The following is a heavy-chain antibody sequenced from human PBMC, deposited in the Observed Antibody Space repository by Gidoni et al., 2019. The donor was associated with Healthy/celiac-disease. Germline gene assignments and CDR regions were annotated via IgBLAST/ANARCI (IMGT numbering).Heavy chain of an antibody. CDR3: AREGGGIAAAEYGMDV. D-gene: IGHD6-13*01. CDR2: IGYDGSNK. CDR1: GFTFSSYG. V-gene: IGHV3-33*01. Sequence: QVQLVESGGGVVQPGRSLRLAGAAAGFTFSSYGMPWVRQAPGKGLEWVAVIGYDGSNKYYADSVKGRFTISRDNSKNTLYLQMNSLRAEDTAVYYCAREGGGIAAAEYGMDVWGQGTTVTVSS. J-gene: IGHJ6*02.